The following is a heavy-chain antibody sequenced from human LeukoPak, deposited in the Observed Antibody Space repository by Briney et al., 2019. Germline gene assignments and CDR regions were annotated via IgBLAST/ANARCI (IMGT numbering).Heavy chain of an antibody. CDR1: GYTFTSYG. V-gene: IGHV1-18*01. Sequence: ASVKVSCKASGYTFTSYGISWVRQAPGQGLEWMGWISAYNGNTNYAQKLQGRVTMTTDTSTSTAYMELRSLRSDDTAMYYCARVAGDSSGYYYLDYWGQGTLVTVSS. CDR2: ISAYNGNT. J-gene: IGHJ4*02. D-gene: IGHD3-22*01. CDR3: ARVAGDSSGYYYLDY.